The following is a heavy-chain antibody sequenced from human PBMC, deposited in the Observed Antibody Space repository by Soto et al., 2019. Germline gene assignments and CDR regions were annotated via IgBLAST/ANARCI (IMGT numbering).Heavy chain of an antibody. CDR2: IKGDGSEM. D-gene: IGHD3-10*01. CDR3: ASRMPDSYYLGVFDW. V-gene: IGHV3-7*03. CDR1: GFTFSQYW. Sequence: PGGSLRLSCVGSGFTFSQYWMTWVRQAPGMGLEWVARIKGDGSEMYYVDSVKGRFSISRDNAKDSLYLQMNDLRTEDTAVYYCASRMPDSYYLGVFDWWGRGTLVTVSS. J-gene: IGHJ4*02.